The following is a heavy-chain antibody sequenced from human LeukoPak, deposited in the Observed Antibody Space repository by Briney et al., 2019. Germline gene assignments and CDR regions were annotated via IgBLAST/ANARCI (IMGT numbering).Heavy chain of an antibody. CDR3: ARRSGYDLVDY. V-gene: IGHV4-39*01. CDR2: IYYSGST. J-gene: IGHJ4*02. CDR1: GGSISSSSYY. D-gene: IGHD5-12*01. Sequence: SETLSLTCTVSGGSISSSSYYWGWIRQPPGKGLEWIASIYYSGSTYYNPSLKSRVTISVDTSKNQFSLKLSSVTAADTAVYYCARRSGYDLVDYWGQGTLVTVSS.